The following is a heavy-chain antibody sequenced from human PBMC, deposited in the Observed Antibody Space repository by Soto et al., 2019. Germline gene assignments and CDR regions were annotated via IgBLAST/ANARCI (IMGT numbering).Heavy chain of an antibody. J-gene: IGHJ5*02. D-gene: IGHD4-17*01. Sequence: SETLSLTCTVSGGSISSGGYYWSWIRQHPGKGLEWIGYIYFSGSTYYNPSLKSRVTISVDTSKNQFSLKLSSVTAADTAVYYCASYGDPRGWFDPWGQGTLVTVSS. CDR1: GGSISSGGYY. CDR3: ASYGDPRGWFDP. V-gene: IGHV4-31*03. CDR2: IYFSGST.